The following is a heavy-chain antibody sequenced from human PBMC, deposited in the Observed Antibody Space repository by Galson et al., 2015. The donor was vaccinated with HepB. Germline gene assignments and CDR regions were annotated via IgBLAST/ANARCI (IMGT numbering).Heavy chain of an antibody. CDR2: INPSGGSR. CDR3: ARDLIGYIDF. Sequence: SVKVSCKASGYIFTNYYMHWVRQAPGQGLEWMGIINPSGGSRTYAQKFQGRVTMTRDTSTITVYMYLSSLRSEDTAVYYCARDLIGYIDFWGQGTPVTVSS. J-gene: IGHJ4*02. D-gene: IGHD2-15*01. CDR1: GYIFTNYY. V-gene: IGHV1-46*01.